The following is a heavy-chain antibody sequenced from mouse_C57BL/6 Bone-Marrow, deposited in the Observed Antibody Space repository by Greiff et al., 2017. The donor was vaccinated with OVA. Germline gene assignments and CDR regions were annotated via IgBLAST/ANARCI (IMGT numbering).Heavy chain of an antibody. CDR2: ISDGGSYT. V-gene: IGHV5-4*01. CDR1: GFTFSSYA. J-gene: IGHJ4*01. D-gene: IGHD2-4*01. Sequence: EVKLVESGGGLVKPGGSLKLSCAASGFTFSSYAMSWVRQTPEKRLEWVATISDGGSYTYYPDNVKGRFTISRDNAKNNLYLQMSHLKSEDTAMYYCARDLGAPCDYAYYAMDYWGQGTSGTVSS. CDR3: ARDLGAPCDYAYYAMDY.